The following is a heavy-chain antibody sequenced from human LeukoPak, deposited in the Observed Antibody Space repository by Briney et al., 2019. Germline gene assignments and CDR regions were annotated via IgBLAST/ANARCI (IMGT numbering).Heavy chain of an antibody. CDR3: ARDRDAQVGASIYYYYYYYMDV. D-gene: IGHD1-26*01. CDR1: GFTFDDYG. V-gene: IGHV3-20*04. J-gene: IGHJ6*03. Sequence: GGSLRLSCAASGFTFDDYGMSWVRQAPGKGLEWVSGINWNGGSTGYADSVKGRFTISRDNAKNSLYLQMNSLRAEDTALYYCARDRDAQVGASIYYYYYYYMDVWGKGTTVTVSS. CDR2: INWNGGST.